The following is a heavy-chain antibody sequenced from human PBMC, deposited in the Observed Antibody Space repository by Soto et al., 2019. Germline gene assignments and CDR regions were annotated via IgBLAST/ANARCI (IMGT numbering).Heavy chain of an antibody. Sequence: PSETLSLTCTVSGGSISIGGYYWSCMRQHPGKGLEWIGYIYYSGSTYYNPSLKSRVTISVDTSKNQFSLKLTSVTAADTAVYYCAREETGYSDSSGYYAYWGQGTLVTVSS. D-gene: IGHD3-22*01. CDR2: IYYSGST. CDR1: GGSISIGGYY. CDR3: AREETGYSDSSGYYAY. V-gene: IGHV4-31*03. J-gene: IGHJ4*02.